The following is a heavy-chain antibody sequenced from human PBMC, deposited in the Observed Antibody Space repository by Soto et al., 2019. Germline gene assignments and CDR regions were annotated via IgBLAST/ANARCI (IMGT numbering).Heavy chain of an antibody. D-gene: IGHD4-17*01. CDR3: ARDDGTTVTTINLYYYYYGMDV. CDR2: IISIFGTA. V-gene: IGHV1-69*13. CDR1: GGTFSSYA. J-gene: IGHJ6*02. Sequence: ASVKVSCKASGGTFSSYAISWVRQAPGQGLEWMGGIISIFGTANYAQKFQGRVTITADESTSTAYMELSSLRSEDTAVYYCARDDGTTVTTINLYYYYYGMDVWGQGTTVTVSS.